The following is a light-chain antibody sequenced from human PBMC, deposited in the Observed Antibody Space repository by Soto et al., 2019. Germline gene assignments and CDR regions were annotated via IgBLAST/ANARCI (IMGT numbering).Light chain of an antibody. V-gene: IGKV3-15*01. CDR2: RTS. J-gene: IGKJ4*01. CDR1: QSISSN. CDR3: QQYNNWPRAT. Sequence: VMTQSPATLSLSPGERATLSCRASQSISSNLAWYQQKPCQAPRLLMFRTSSRATGFPARFSGSGSGTEFNPTISSLQSEDFGVYYCQQYNNWPRATCGGGTKVDIK.